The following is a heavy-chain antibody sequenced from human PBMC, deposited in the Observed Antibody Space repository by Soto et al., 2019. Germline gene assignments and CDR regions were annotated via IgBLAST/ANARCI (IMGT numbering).Heavy chain of an antibody. J-gene: IGHJ4*02. CDR1: GGTFSSYA. V-gene: IGHV1-69*13. CDR3: AVAARGYSYGFDY. Sequence: SVKISCKASGGTFSSYAISWVRQAPGQGLEWMGGIIPIFGTANYAQKFQGRVTITADESTSTAYMELSSLRSEDTAVYYCAVAARGYSYGFDYWGEGTLVTVS. D-gene: IGHD5-18*01. CDR2: IIPIFGTA.